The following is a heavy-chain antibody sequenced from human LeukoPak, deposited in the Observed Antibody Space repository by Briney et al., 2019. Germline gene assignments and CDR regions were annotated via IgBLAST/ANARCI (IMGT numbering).Heavy chain of an antibody. V-gene: IGHV3-11*04. CDR1: GFTFYEVY. Sequence: GRSLRLSSASSGFTFYEVYMRGSRRGPGRGEGCSSYMNGGSTVSYADSVKGRFTISRDNAKNSLFLQMDSLRVEDTAVYYCAREGVVTATGMARVYGYWGQGTLVTVSS. CDR2: MNGGSTV. J-gene: IGHJ4*02. CDR3: AREGVVTATGMARVYGY. D-gene: IGHD2-21*02.